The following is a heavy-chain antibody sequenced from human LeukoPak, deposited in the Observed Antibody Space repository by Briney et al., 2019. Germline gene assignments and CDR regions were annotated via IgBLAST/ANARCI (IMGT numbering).Heavy chain of an antibody. Sequence: SVKVSCKASGGTFSSYAISWVRQAPGQGLEWMGGIIPIFGTANYAQKFQGRVTITSDESTSTAYMELSSLRAEDTAVYYCAGPAKSYSSGWYYFDYWGQGTLVTVSS. CDR1: GGTFSSYA. J-gene: IGHJ4*02. V-gene: IGHV1-69*13. D-gene: IGHD6-19*01. CDR2: IIPIFGTA. CDR3: AGPAKSYSSGWYYFDY.